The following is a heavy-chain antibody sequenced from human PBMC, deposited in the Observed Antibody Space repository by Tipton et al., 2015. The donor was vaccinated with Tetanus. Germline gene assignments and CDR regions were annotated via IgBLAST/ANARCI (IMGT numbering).Heavy chain of an antibody. J-gene: IGHJ4*02. V-gene: IGHV4-39*01. CDR2: IYYSGTT. CDR1: GGSISSGGYY. Sequence: TLSLTCTVSGGSISSGGYYWTWIRQHPGKGLEWIGNIYYSGTTFYHPSLQSRVTISVDTSKNQFSLRLSSVTAADTAVYFCARHPPPYYYGSGSYLDYWGQGTPVTVSS. D-gene: IGHD3-10*01. CDR3: ARHPPPYYYGSGSYLDY.